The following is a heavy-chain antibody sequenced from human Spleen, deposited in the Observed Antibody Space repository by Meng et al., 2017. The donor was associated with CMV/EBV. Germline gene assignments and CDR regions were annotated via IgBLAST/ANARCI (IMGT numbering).Heavy chain of an antibody. V-gene: IGHV1-2*02. D-gene: IGHD2-2*01. J-gene: IGHJ6*02. CDR1: GYTFTSYG. CDR3: ATLDPHSSNWYVLYYGMDV. Sequence: ASVKVSCKASGYTFTSYGISWVRQAPGQGLEWMGWISPYSGGTNYAQKFQGRVTMTRDTSISTAYMELSRLTSDDTAIYYCATLDPHSSNWYVLYYGMDVWGQGTTVTVSS. CDR2: ISPYSGGT.